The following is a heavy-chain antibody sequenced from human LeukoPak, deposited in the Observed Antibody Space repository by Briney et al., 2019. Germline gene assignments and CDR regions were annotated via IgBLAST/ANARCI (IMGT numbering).Heavy chain of an antibody. V-gene: IGHV3-74*01. J-gene: IGHJ4*02. D-gene: IGHD5-24*01. CDR1: GFSFSNQW. CDR3: STGARFYFDL. CDR2: IKTDGTTA. Sequence: GSLRLSCAASGFSFSNQWMHWFRQVPGKGLEWVSVIKTDGTTAIYADSVKGRFTISRDNAKSTVYLQMNGLRVGDTALYFCSTGARFYFDLWGLGTLVSVSS.